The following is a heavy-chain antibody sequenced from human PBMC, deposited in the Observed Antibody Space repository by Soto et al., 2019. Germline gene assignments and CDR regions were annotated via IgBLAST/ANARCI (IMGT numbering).Heavy chain of an antibody. J-gene: IGHJ4*02. Sequence: PSETLSLTCTVSGDPMRSDYWTWIRESPGKGLEWIGGTYQSGTAYYNPSLKSRVTMSVDKSKNQFSLNLTSVTAADTAVYYCARVISSRGEYFDYWGQGTVVTVSS. CDR3: ARVISSRGEYFDY. CDR1: GDPMRSDY. CDR2: TYQSGTA. V-gene: IGHV4-4*07. D-gene: IGHD2-2*01.